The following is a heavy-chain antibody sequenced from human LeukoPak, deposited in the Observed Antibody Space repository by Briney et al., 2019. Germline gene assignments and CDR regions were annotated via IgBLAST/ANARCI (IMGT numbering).Heavy chain of an antibody. D-gene: IGHD2-15*01. Sequence: GGSLRLSCAASGFTFSSYAMSWVRQAPGKGLEWVSAISGSGGNTYYADSVKGRFTISSDNSKNTLYLQMNSLRAEDTAVYYCAKDPVRGGRTALYYFDYWGQGTLVTVSS. J-gene: IGHJ4*02. CDR1: GFTFSSYA. CDR3: AKDPVRGGRTALYYFDY. CDR2: ISGSGGNT. V-gene: IGHV3-23*01.